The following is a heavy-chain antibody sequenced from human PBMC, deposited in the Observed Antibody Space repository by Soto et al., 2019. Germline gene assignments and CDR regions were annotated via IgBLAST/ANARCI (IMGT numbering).Heavy chain of an antibody. Sequence: SETLSLTCTVSAGSISSDYWSWIRQPPGKGLEWIGYINYSGSTSYNPPLKSRVTISVDTNKNQFSLRLSSVTAADTAVYYCARRHKQTEGYYFDYSGQGTLVTVSS. CDR2: INYSGST. V-gene: IGHV4-59*08. CDR3: ARRHKQTEGYYFDY. CDR1: AGSISSDY. J-gene: IGHJ4*02.